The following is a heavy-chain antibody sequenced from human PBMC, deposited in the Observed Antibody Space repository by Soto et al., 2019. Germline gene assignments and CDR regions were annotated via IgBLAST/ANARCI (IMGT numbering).Heavy chain of an antibody. D-gene: IGHD6-13*01. CDR2: IFHSGST. J-gene: IGHJ5*02. Sequence: SETLSLTCTVSGGSITSGGFYWSWIRQHPGKGLEWIAYIFHSGSTDYNPSLKSRVTISVDTSKNQFSLKLTFVTAADTAVYYCVRGGIAGNWFDPWGQGTLVTVSS. V-gene: IGHV4-31*03. CDR3: VRGGIAGNWFDP. CDR1: GGSITSGGFY.